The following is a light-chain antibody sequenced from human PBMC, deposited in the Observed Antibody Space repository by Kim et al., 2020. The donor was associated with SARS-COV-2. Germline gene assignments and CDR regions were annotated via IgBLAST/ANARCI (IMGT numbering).Light chain of an antibody. CDR3: SSYTTSSTLV. V-gene: IGLV2-14*03. CDR1: SSDVGGYNY. J-gene: IGLJ2*01. Sequence: GQSITISCTGTSSDVGGYNYVSWYQQHPGKAPKVMIYDVSNRPSGVSNRFSGSKSGNTASLTISVLQAEDEADYYCSSYTTSSTLVFGGGTQLTVL. CDR2: DVS.